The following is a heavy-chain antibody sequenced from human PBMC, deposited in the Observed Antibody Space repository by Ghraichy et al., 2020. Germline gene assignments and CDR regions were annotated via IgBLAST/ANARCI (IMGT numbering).Heavy chain of an antibody. Sequence: SETLSLTCAVSGGSISSSNWWSWVRQPPGKGLEWIGEIYHSGSTNYNPSLKSRVTISVDKSKNQFSLKLSSVTAADTAVYYCARDWGLYYYCGMDVWGQGTTVTVSS. J-gene: IGHJ6*02. V-gene: IGHV4-4*02. D-gene: IGHD3-16*01. CDR1: GGSISSSNW. CDR3: ARDWGLYYYCGMDV. CDR2: IYHSGST.